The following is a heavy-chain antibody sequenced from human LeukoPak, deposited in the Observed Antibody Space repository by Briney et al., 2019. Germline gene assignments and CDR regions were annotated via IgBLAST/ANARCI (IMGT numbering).Heavy chain of an antibody. Sequence: SETLSLTCTVSGGSISSHYWSWIRQPPGKGLEWIGYIYYSGSTNYNPSLKSRVTISVDTSKNQFSLKLSSVTAADTAVYYCARAQGYYYYYMDVWGKGTTVTVSS. V-gene: IGHV4-59*11. CDR2: IYYSGST. CDR3: ARAQGYYYYYMDV. CDR1: GGSISSHY. J-gene: IGHJ6*03.